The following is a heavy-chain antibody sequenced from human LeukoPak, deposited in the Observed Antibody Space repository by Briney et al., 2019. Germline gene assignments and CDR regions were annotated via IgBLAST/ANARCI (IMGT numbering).Heavy chain of an antibody. V-gene: IGHV3-23*01. J-gene: IGHJ6*02. CDR3: AKVQNSGGDWFPYYGMDV. CDR1: GFTFSSYA. CDR2: ISGSGGST. Sequence: QPGGSLRLSCAASGFTFSSYAMSWVRQAPGKGLEWVSAISGSGGSTHYADSVKGRFTISRDNSKNTLYLQMNSLRAEDTAVYYCAKVQNSGGDWFPYYGMDVWGQGTTVTVSS. D-gene: IGHD3-9*01.